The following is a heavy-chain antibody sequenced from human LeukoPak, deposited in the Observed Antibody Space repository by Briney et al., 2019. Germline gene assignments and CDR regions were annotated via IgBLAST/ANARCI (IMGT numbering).Heavy chain of an antibody. CDR1: GGSISSYY. CDR3: ARAVADACDI. CDR2: IYYSGST. V-gene: IGHV4-59*08. D-gene: IGHD6-19*01. Sequence: PSETLSLTCTVSGGSISSYYWSWIRQPPGKGLEWIGYIYYSGSTNYNPSLKTRVTISVDTSKNQFSLKLSSVTAADTAVYYCARAVADACDIWGQGTMITVSS. J-gene: IGHJ3*02.